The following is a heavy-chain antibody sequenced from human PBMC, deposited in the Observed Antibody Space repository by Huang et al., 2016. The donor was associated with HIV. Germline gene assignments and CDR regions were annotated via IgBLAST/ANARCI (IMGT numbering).Heavy chain of an antibody. V-gene: IGHV3-74*01. Sequence: EVQLVESGGGLVQPGGSLRLSCAASGFTFSSYWMHWVRQVPGKGLVWVSKIKSDGSSTSYADSVKGRFTISRDNAKNTLYLQMNSLRAEDTAVYYCARGSRQGKYYYGSGTAYWGQGTLVTVSS. D-gene: IGHD3-10*01. CDR3: ARGSRQGKYYYGSGTAY. CDR1: GFTFSSYW. CDR2: IKSDGSST. J-gene: IGHJ4*02.